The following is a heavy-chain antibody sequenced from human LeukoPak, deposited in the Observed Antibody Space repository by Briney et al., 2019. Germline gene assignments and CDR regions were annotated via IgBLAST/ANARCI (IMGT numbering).Heavy chain of an antibody. CDR3: ARDLSLSMVRGIIMSGLDP. V-gene: IGHV4-61*08. CDR1: GGSISGDYY. CDR2: IHCGGST. J-gene: IGHJ5*02. D-gene: IGHD3-10*01. Sequence: SETLSLTCTVSGGSISGDYYWTWFRQPPGKGLEWIGFIHCGGSTNYNPSLKSRLTISVDTSKNQFSLKLTSVTAADTAVYYCARDLSLSMVRGIIMSGLDPWGQGALVTVSS.